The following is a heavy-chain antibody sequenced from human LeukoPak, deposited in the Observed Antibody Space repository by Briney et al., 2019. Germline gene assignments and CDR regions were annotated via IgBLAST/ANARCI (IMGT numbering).Heavy chain of an antibody. CDR2: IYHGGTS. D-gene: IGHD6-19*01. J-gene: IGHJ6*02. V-gene: IGHV4-38-2*02. Sequence: SETLSLTCTVSGLSVTNGYYWGWIRQPPGKGLEWIASIYHGGTSHYKLSLKSRATISVETSKNQFSLKLNSVTAADTAVYYCARDQSIAVASGMDVWAKGPRSPSP. CDR1: GLSVTNGYY. CDR3: ARDQSIAVASGMDV.